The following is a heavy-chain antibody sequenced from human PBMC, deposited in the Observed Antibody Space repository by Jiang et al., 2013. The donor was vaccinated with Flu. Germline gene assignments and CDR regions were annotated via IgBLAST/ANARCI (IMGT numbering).Heavy chain of an antibody. J-gene: IGHJ6*02. D-gene: IGHD6-25*01. Sequence: PGLVKPSETLSLTCTVSGGSISSYYWSWIRQPPGKGLEWIGYIYYSGSTNYNPSLKSRVTISVDTSKNQFSLKLSSVTAADTAVYYCARDRASSGYYYYGMDVWGQGTTVTVSS. V-gene: IGHV4-59*01. CDR2: IYYSGST. CDR3: ARDRASSGYYYYGMDV. CDR1: GGSISSYY.